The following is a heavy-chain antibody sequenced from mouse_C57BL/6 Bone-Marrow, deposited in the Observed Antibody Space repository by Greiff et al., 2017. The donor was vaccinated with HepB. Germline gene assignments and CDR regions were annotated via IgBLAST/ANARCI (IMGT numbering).Heavy chain of an antibody. V-gene: IGHV5-17*01. Sequence: EVMLVESGGGLVKPGGSLKLSCAASGFTFSDYGMHWVRQAPEKGLEWVAYISSGSSTIYYADTVKGRFTIFRDNAKNTLFLQMTSLRSEDTAMYYCAREGITTLAGYFDYWGQGTTLAVSS. CDR3: AREGITTLAGYFDY. CDR2: ISSGSSTI. D-gene: IGHD1-1*01. CDR1: GFTFSDYG. J-gene: IGHJ2*01.